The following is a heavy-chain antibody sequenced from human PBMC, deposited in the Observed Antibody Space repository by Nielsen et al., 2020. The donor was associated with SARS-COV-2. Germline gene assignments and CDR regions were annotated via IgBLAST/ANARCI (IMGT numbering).Heavy chain of an antibody. CDR2: ISVSLATT. Sequence: GGLRLSCAVSGFTFSSYAMSWVRQAPGKGLQWIASISVSLATTYYADSVKSRFTISRDNSNNMLYLHMISLTADDTAVYFCARGRATQDYWGQGTLATVSS. D-gene: IGHD1-26*01. CDR1: GFTFSSYA. V-gene: IGHV3-23*01. CDR3: ARGRATQDY. J-gene: IGHJ4*02.